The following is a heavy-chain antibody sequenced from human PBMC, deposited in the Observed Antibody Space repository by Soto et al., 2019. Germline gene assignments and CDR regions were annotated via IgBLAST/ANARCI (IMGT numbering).Heavy chain of an antibody. CDR3: AKSRKPVHYYYYGMDV. CDR1: GFTFSSYG. CDR2: ISYDGSNK. V-gene: IGHV3-30*18. Sequence: GGSLRLSCAASGFTFSSYGMHWVRQAPGKGLEWVAVISYDGSNKYYADSVKGRFTISRDNSKNTLYLQINSLRAEDTAVYYCAKSRKPVHYYYYGMDVWGQGT. J-gene: IGHJ6*02.